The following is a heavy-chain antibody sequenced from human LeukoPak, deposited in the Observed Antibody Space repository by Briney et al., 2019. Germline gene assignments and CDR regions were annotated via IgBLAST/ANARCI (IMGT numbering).Heavy chain of an antibody. CDR3: ARLAAAAGRFFDY. J-gene: IGHJ4*02. Sequence: SETLSLTCAVSGGSISSDGYSWGWIRQPPGKGLEWIGSIYYSGSTYYNPSLKSRVTISVDTSKNQFSLKLSSVTAADTAVYYCARLAAAAGRFFDYWGQGTLVTVSS. V-gene: IGHV4-39*01. CDR2: IYYSGST. CDR1: GGSISSDGYS. D-gene: IGHD6-13*01.